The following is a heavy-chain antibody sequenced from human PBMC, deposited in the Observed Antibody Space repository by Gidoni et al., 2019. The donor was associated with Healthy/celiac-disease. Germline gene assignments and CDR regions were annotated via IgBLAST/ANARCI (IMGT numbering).Heavy chain of an antibody. V-gene: IGHV3-53*01. J-gene: IGHJ4*02. Sequence: EVQLVESGGGLIQTGGSLRRSCAASGFTVSSNYMSWVRQAPGKGREWVSVIYSGGSTYYADSVKGRFTISRDNSKNTLYLQMNSLRAEDTAVYYCARFLAAAEGDYWGQGTLVTVSS. D-gene: IGHD6-13*01. CDR3: ARFLAAAEGDY. CDR2: IYSGGST. CDR1: GFTVSSNY.